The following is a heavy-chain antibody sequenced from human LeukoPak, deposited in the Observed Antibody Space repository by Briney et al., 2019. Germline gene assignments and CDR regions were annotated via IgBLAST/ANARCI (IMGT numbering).Heavy chain of an antibody. CDR3: ARELHYNFWSDYGPFDY. D-gene: IGHD3-3*01. CDR2: IKQDGTEK. CDR1: EFSFSSYW. J-gene: IGHJ4*02. Sequence: GGSLRLACAASEFSFSSYWMSWVRQAPGKGLEWVANIKQDGTEKYYVDSVKGRFTISRDNAKKSLYLQMNSLRAEDTAVYYCARELHYNFWSDYGPFDYWGQGTLVTVSS. V-gene: IGHV3-7*01.